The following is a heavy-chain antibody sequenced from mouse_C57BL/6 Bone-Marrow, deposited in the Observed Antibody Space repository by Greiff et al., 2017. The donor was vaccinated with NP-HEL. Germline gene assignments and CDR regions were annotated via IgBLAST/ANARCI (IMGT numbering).Heavy chain of an antibody. CDR2: IYPRDGST. CDR3: ARSPYDGYYSFAY. J-gene: IGHJ3*01. V-gene: IGHV1-85*01. Sequence: QVQLQQPGAELVKPGASVKLSCKASGYTFTSYWMQWVKQRPGQGLEWIGWIYPRDGSTKYNEKFKGKATLTVDTSSSTAYMELHSLTSEDSAVYFCARSPYDGYYSFAYWGQGTLVTVSA. CDR1: GYTFTSYW. D-gene: IGHD2-3*01.